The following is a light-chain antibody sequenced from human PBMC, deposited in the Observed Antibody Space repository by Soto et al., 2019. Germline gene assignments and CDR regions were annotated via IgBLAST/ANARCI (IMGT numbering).Light chain of an antibody. J-gene: IGKJ1*01. CDR2: GAS. V-gene: IGKV3-20*01. CDR1: QSVSSSY. Sequence: EIVLTQSPGTLSLSPGERATLSCRASQSVSSSYLAWYQQKGGQAPRLLIYGASSRATGIPDRFSGSGSGTDFTLTISRLEPEDFAVYYCQQYGSSPLTFGQGTKVDIK. CDR3: QQYGSSPLT.